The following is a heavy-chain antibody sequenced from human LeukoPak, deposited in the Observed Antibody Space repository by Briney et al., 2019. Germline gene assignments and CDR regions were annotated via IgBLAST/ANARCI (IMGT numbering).Heavy chain of an antibody. Sequence: SQTLSLTCTISGDSVSSNSVTWNWIRQSPSRGLEWLGRTYYRSTWYNDYAVSVRGRITVNPDTSKNQFSLHLNSVTPEDTAVYYCARRLTQYDCFDPWGQGILVTVSS. CDR1: GDSVSSNSVT. J-gene: IGHJ5*02. CDR3: ARRLTQYDCFDP. CDR2: TYYRSTWYN. D-gene: IGHD2-2*01. V-gene: IGHV6-1*01.